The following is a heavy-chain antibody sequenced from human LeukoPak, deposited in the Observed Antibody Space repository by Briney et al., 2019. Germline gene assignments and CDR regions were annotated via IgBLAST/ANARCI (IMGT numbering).Heavy chain of an antibody. V-gene: IGHV3-30*03. CDR2: ISYDGSNK. CDR3: AYFDY. CDR1: GFTFSSYG. J-gene: IGHJ4*02. Sequence: QSGGSLRLSCAASGFTFSSYGMHWVRQAPGKGLEWVAVISYDGSNKYYADSVKGRFTISRDNSKNTLYLQMNSLRAEDTAVYYYAYFDYWGQGTLVTVSS.